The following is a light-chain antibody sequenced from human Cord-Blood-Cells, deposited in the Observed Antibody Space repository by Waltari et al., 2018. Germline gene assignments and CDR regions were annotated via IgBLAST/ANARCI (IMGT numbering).Light chain of an antibody. CDR2: KDS. CDR1: ALPKQY. Sequence: SYELTQPPSVSVSPGPTARIICSGDALPKQYAYWYQQKPGQAPVLVIYKDSERPSGIPERFSGSSSGTTVTLTISGVQAEDEADYYCQSADSSGTWVFGGGTKLTVL. CDR3: QSADSSGTWV. J-gene: IGLJ3*02. V-gene: IGLV3-25*03.